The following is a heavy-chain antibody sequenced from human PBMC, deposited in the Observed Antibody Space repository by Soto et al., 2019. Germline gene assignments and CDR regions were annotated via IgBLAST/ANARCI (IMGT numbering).Heavy chain of an antibody. CDR3: ASGDAWEALLAL. V-gene: IGHV4-31*03. CDR2: IYFSGST. D-gene: IGHD4-17*01. CDR1: GASINSGVYY. J-gene: IGHJ4*02. Sequence: QVQLQESGPGLLKPSETLSLTCTVSGASINSGVYYWSWIRQLPGKGLEWIGYIYFSGSTYYNPSLESRVTISLDTCQNQFSLKLSSVTAADTAMYFCASGDAWEALLALWGQGSLVTVSS.